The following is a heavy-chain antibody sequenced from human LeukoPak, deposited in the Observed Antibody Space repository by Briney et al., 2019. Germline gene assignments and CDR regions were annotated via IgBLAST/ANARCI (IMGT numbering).Heavy chain of an antibody. D-gene: IGHD2-15*01. J-gene: IGHJ4*02. CDR3: AKDERYCSGGSCYPYYFDY. Sequence: GGSLRLSCVAPGLTLSNYWMSWVRQAPGKGLEWVATIKPDGSEKYYVDSVKGRFTISRDNAKRSLFLQMNSLRAEDTAVYYCAKDERYCSGGSCYPYYFDYWGQGTLVTVSS. V-gene: IGHV3-7*03. CDR1: GLTLSNYW. CDR2: IKPDGSEK.